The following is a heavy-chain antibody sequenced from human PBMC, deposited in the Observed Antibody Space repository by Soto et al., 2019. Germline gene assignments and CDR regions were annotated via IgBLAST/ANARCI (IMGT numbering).Heavy chain of an antibody. Sequence: GESLKISCQVSGYSFPDYWIGWVRQVPGKGLEWMGIIYPDDSDAKYSPSFQGQVTMSADKSINTAYLQWSSLKASDTGMYFCARDGLSSSTSFDYWGQGTQVTVSS. J-gene: IGHJ4*02. D-gene: IGHD2-2*01. CDR1: GYSFPDYW. CDR2: IYPDDSDA. V-gene: IGHV5-51*01. CDR3: ARDGLSSSTSFDY.